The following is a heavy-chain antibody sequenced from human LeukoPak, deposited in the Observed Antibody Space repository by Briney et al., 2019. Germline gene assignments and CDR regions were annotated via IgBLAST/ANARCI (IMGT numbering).Heavy chain of an antibody. D-gene: IGHD1-26*01. J-gene: IGHJ4*02. CDR3: ARVFTVGATKIDY. CDR1: GYTFTGYY. V-gene: IGHV1-2*02. Sequence: GASVRVSCKASGYTFTGYYMHWVRQAPGQGLEWMGWINPNSGGTNYAQKFQGRVTTTRDTSISTAYMELSRLRSDDTAVYYCARVFTVGATKIDYWGQGTLVTVSS. CDR2: INPNSGGT.